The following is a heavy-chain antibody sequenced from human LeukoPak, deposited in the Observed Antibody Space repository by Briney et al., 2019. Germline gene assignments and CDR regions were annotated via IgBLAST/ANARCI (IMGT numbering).Heavy chain of an antibody. J-gene: IGHJ3*02. CDR3: AREASNYVARAFDI. D-gene: IGHD4-11*01. CDR1: GGTFSSYA. V-gene: IGHV1-69*05. Sequence: GASVKVSCKASGGTFSSYAISWVRQAPGQGLEWMGGIIPIFGTANYAQKFQGRVTITTDESTSTAYVELSSLRSEDTAVYYCAREASNYVARAFDIWGQGTMVTVSS. CDR2: IIPIFGTA.